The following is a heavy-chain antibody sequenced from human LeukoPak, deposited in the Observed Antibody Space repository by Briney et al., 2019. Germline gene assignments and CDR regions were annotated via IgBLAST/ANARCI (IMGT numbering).Heavy chain of an antibody. Sequence: GGSLRLSCAASGFIFDDYAMHWVRQAPGKGLEWVSGISWNSGSIGYADSVKGRFTISRDNARNSLHLQMNSLRADDTALYYCAKDMRGVSGAFDLWGQGTMVTVSS. CDR1: GFIFDDYA. D-gene: IGHD3-10*01. V-gene: IGHV3-9*01. CDR3: AKDMRGVSGAFDL. J-gene: IGHJ3*01. CDR2: ISWNSGSI.